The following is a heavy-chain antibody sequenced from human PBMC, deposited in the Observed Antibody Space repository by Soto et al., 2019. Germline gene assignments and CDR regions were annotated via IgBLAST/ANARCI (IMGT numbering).Heavy chain of an antibody. V-gene: IGHV3-23*01. CDR3: AKEAEENEQVPIPGDN. CDR2: ISGSGTME. Sequence: GGSLRLSCVASGFTFRNHAMTWVRQAPGKGLEWVSGISGSGTMEYYADSVRGHFIVSRENAKNTLHLQMDNLRVEDTAVYYCAKEAEENEQVPIPGDNWGQGTLVTVS. D-gene: IGHD2-2*02. J-gene: IGHJ4*02. CDR1: GFTFRNHA.